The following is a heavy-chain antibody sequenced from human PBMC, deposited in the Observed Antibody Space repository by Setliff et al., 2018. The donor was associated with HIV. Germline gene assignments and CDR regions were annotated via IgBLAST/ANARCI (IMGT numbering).Heavy chain of an antibody. D-gene: IGHD1-26*01. CDR2: ITSSSGYK. CDR1: GFTFSSFS. V-gene: IGHV3-21*01. CDR3: ARDREWELESLDY. Sequence: GESLTISCVASGFTFSSFSMNWVRQAPGKGLEWVSSITSSSGYKYYADSVKGRFTISRDNAKNSLYLQMNSLRAEDTAVYYCARDREWELESLDYWGQGTLVTVSS. J-gene: IGHJ4*02.